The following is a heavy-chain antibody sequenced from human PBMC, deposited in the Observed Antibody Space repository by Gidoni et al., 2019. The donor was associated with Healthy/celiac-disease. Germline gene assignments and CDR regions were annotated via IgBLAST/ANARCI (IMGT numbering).Heavy chain of an antibody. D-gene: IGHD3-3*01. V-gene: IGHV1-3*01. CDR3: ARDMSLPGTAPFTISRIPVGFDP. CDR2: INAGNGNT. CDR1: GYTFTSYA. Sequence: QVQLVQSGAEVKKPGASVKVSCKASGYTFTSYAMHWVRQAPGQRLEWMGWINAGNGNTKYSQKFQGRVTITRDTSASTAYMELSSLRSEDTAVYYCARDMSLPGTAPFTISRIPVGFDPWGQGTLVTVSS. J-gene: IGHJ5*02.